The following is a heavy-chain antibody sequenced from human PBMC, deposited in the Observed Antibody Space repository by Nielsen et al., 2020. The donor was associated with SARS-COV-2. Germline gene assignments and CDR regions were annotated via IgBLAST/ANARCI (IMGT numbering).Heavy chain of an antibody. D-gene: IGHD3-10*01. J-gene: IGHJ6*02. V-gene: IGHV1-3*01. CDR3: ARGGSYGSGSPYYYYYGLDV. CDR2: INAGNGIT. Sequence: WVRQAPGQGLECMGWINAGNGITKYSQKFQGRVTITRDTSASTAYVELSSLRSEDTAVYYCARGGSYGSGSPYYYYYGLDVWGQGTTVTVSS.